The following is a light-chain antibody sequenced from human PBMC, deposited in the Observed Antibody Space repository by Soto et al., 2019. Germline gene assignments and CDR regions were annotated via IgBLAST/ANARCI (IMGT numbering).Light chain of an antibody. V-gene: IGKV3-15*01. CDR2: GVS. J-gene: IGKJ4*01. Sequence: EIVMTQSPATLSVSPGERATLSCRASQSVSTNLAWYQQKPGQAPRLLIYGVSTRATGIPARFRGSGSGTQFTLTISSLQSEDFAVYYCQQYNDWPLTFGGGTKAEIK. CDR1: QSVSTN. CDR3: QQYNDWPLT.